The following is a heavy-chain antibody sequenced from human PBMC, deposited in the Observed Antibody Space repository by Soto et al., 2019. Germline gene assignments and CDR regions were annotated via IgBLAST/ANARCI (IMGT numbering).Heavy chain of an antibody. CDR3: ARRIVPAAAGIGMDV. J-gene: IGHJ6*02. D-gene: IGHD2-2*01. Sequence: SETLSLTCAVYGGSFSRYYWSWIRQPPGKGLEWIGEINQSGSTNYNPSLKSRVTISVDTSKNQFSLKLNSVTAADTAVYYCARRIVPAAAGIGMDVWGQGTTVTVSS. CDR1: GGSFSRYY. CDR2: INQSGST. V-gene: IGHV4-34*01.